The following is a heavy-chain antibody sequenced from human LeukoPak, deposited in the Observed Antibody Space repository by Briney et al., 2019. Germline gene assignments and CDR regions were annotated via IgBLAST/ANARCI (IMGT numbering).Heavy chain of an antibody. V-gene: IGHV4-38-2*02. CDR2: IYHSGST. Sequence: SETLSLTCTVSGYSISSGYYWGWIRQPPGKGLEWIGSIYHSGSTYYNPSLKSRVTISVDTSKNQFSLKLSSVTAADTAVYYCARGSSFGGNDYWGRGTLVTVSS. J-gene: IGHJ4*02. CDR1: GYSISSGYY. CDR3: ARGSSFGGNDY. D-gene: IGHD3-16*01.